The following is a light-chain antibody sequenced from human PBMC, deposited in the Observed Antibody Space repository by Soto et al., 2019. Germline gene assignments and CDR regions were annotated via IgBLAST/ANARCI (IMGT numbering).Light chain of an antibody. CDR1: QDISGH. CDR2: EAS. V-gene: IGKV1-27*01. J-gene: IGKJ1*01. Sequence: DIQVTQSPSSLSASVGDRVTITCRASQDISGHLSWYQQKPGKDPKLLLYEASTLQSRVPSRFSASGSGTDFTLTISSLQPEDVATYYCQKYNGTPRTFGQGTKVELK. CDR3: QKYNGTPRT.